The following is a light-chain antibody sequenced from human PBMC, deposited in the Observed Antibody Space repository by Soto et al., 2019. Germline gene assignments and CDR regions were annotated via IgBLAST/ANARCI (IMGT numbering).Light chain of an antibody. J-gene: IGLJ2*01. CDR3: AAWDDSLNGFVI. Sequence: QSVLTQPPSVSGTPGQRVAISCSGSTSNIGSNTVNWYQHLPGTAPTLLIYNNDQRPSGAPDRFSGSKSGTSASLAISGLQSEDEADYYCAAWDDSLNGFVIFGGGTQLTVL. V-gene: IGLV1-44*01. CDR2: NND. CDR1: TSNIGSNT.